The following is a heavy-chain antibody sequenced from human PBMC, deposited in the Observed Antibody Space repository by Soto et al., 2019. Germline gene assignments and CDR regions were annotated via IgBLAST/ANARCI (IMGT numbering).Heavy chain of an antibody. CDR1: GGSISSYY. J-gene: IGHJ6*02. CDR3: ARGLPTGYSSSFIPAGRWYYGMDV. Sequence: SETLSLTCTVSGGSISSYYWSWIRQPPGKGLEWIGYIYYSGSTNYNPSLKSRVTISVDTSKNQFSLKLSSLTAADTAVYYCARGLPTGYSSSFIPAGRWYYGMDVWGQGTTVTVSS. V-gene: IGHV4-59*01. D-gene: IGHD6-13*01. CDR2: IYYSGST.